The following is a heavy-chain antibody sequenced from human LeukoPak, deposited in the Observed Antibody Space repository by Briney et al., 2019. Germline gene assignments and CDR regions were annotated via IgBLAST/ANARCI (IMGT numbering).Heavy chain of an antibody. D-gene: IGHD5-12*01. V-gene: IGHV3-7*02. CDR3: AVSWLRNYYYGMDV. J-gene: IGHJ6*02. CDR1: GFTFSTYW. Sequence: QPGGSLRLSCAASGFTFSTYWMNWVRQAPGKGLEWVANIKQDGSEKYYVDSVKGRFTISKDNAKNSLYLQMNSLRVEDTAVYYCAVSWLRNYYYGMDVWGQGTTVTVSS. CDR2: IKQDGSEK.